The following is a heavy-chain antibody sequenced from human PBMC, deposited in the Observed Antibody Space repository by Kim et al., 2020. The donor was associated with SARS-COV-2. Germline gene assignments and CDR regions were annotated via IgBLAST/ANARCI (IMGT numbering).Heavy chain of an antibody. V-gene: IGHV4-59*01. CDR3: ARGGVVVPTEYYYYGMDV. CDR2: IYYSGST. D-gene: IGHD2-2*01. Sequence: SETLSLTCTVSGGSISSYYWSWIRQPPGKGLEWIGYIYYSGSTNYNPSLKSRVTISVDTSKNQFSLKLSSVTAADTAVYYCARGGVVVPTEYYYYGMDV. J-gene: IGHJ6*01. CDR1: GGSISSYY.